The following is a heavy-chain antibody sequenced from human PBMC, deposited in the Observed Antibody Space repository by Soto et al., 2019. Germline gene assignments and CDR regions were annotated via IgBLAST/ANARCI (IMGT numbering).Heavy chain of an antibody. CDR3: AAGAGYCSSTSCPNYHYGMDV. CDR2: IVVGSGNT. V-gene: IGHV1-58*01. D-gene: IGHD2-2*01. CDR1: GFTFTSSA. Sequence: SVKVSCKASGFTFTSSAAQWVRQARGQRLEWIGWIVVGSGNTNYAQKFQERVTITRDMSTSTAYMELSSLRSEDTAVYYCAAGAGYCSSTSCPNYHYGMDVWGQGTTVTV. J-gene: IGHJ6*02.